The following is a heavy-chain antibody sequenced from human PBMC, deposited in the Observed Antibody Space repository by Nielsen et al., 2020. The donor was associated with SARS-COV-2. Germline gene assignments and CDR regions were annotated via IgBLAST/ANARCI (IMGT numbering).Heavy chain of an antibody. J-gene: IGHJ6*02. V-gene: IGHV4-59*01. CDR3: ARVQTPDSYYYDSSGYLRGYYYGMDV. CDR1: GGSISSYY. Sequence: GSLRLSCTVSGGSISSYYWSWIRQPPGKGLEWIGYIYYSGSTNYNPSLKSRVTISVDTSKNQFSLKLSSVTAADTAVYYCARVQTPDSYYYDSSGYLRGYYYGMDVWGQGTTVTVSS. D-gene: IGHD3-22*01. CDR2: IYYSGST.